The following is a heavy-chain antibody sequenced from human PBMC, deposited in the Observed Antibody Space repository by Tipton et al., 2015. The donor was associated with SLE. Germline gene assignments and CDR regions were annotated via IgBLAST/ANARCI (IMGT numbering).Heavy chain of an antibody. Sequence: SLRLSCAASGFTFSDYYMSWIRQAPGKGLEWVSYISSSGSTIYYADSVKGRFTISRGNAKNSLYLQMNSLRAEDTAVYYCARDRDSIAAAGHFDYWGQGTLVTVSS. CDR1: GFTFSDYY. D-gene: IGHD6-13*01. J-gene: IGHJ4*02. CDR3: ARDRDSIAAAGHFDY. V-gene: IGHV3-11*04. CDR2: ISSSGSTI.